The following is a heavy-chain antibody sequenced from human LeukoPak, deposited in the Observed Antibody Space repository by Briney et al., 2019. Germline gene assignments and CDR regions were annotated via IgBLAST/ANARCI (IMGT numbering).Heavy chain of an antibody. CDR3: AIMHPYYDGNGYWVQ. V-gene: IGHV3-23*01. CDR1: GFTFSSYA. CDR2: ISVSGGST. D-gene: IGHD3-22*01. Sequence: GGSLRLSCAASGFTFSSYAMSWVRQAPGKGLEWVSGISVSGGSTAYADSVKGRFTISRDNPRNTLYMLMNSLRAEDTALYYCAIMHPYYDGNGYWVQWGQGTLVTVSS. J-gene: IGHJ4*02.